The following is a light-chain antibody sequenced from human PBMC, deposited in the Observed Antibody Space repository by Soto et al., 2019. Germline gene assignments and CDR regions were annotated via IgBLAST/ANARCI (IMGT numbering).Light chain of an antibody. Sequence: EIVMTQSPATLSVSPGDRATLSCRASQGVTTNLAWYQQKPGQAPRLLIYGASTRATGSPARFSGSGSGTEFTLTISSLQSEDFAVHYCQQYNTWPLTFGGGTKVEIK. J-gene: IGKJ4*01. CDR2: GAS. V-gene: IGKV3-15*01. CDR1: QGVTTN. CDR3: QQYNTWPLT.